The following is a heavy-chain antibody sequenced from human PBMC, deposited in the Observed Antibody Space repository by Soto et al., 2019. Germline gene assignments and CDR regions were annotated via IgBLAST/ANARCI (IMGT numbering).Heavy chain of an antibody. CDR2: INPNNGGT. V-gene: IGHV1-2*04. CDR3: AREHYGSGKVFDY. CDR1: GYTFTGYY. D-gene: IGHD3-10*01. J-gene: IGHJ4*02. Sequence: QVQLVQSGAEVKKPGASVKVSCKASGYTFTGYYIHWVRQAPGQGLEWMGWINPNNGGTNYAQNFKGWVTITRDTTISTAYMEVTRLKSYDTAVYYCAREHYGSGKVFDYWGPGTLVTVSS.